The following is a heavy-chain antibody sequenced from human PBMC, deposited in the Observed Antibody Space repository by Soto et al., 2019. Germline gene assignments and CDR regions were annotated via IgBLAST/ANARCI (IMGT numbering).Heavy chain of an antibody. D-gene: IGHD3-3*01. V-gene: IGHV3-74*01. Sequence: PGGSLRLSCAVSGFTFSSHWMHWVLQAPWKGLMWVSRINSDGSTTNYADSVKGRFTISRDNAKKTLYLQMNSLRVDDTAVYHCARDSSPYYDFWSGFYTYFDYWGQGALVTVSS. CDR2: INSDGSTT. CDR1: GFTFSSHW. CDR3: ARDSSPYYDFWSGFYTYFDY. J-gene: IGHJ4*02.